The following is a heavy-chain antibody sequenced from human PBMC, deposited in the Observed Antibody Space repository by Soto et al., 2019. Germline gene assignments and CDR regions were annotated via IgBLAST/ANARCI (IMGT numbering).Heavy chain of an antibody. Sequence: APVKVSCKASGYTFTSYGISWVRQAPGRGLEWMGWISAYNGNTNYAQKLQGRVTMTTDTSTSTAYMELRSLRSDDTAVYYCARHCPDIVAAITWGYYFDYWGQGTLVTVSS. V-gene: IGHV1-18*01. D-gene: IGHD5-12*01. J-gene: IGHJ4*02. CDR2: ISAYNGNT. CDR1: GYTFTSYG. CDR3: ARHCPDIVAAITWGYYFDY.